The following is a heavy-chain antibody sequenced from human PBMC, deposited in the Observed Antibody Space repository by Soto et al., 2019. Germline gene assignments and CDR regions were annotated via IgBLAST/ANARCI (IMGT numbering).Heavy chain of an antibody. CDR2: ISAYNGNT. J-gene: IGHJ1*01. V-gene: IGHV1-18*01. CDR3: ALTLGYCSGGSCYPEYFQH. D-gene: IGHD2-15*01. CDR1: GYTFTSYG. Sequence: QVQLVQSGAEVKKPGASVKVSCKASGYTFTSYGISWVRQAPGQGLEWMGWISAYNGNTNYAQKLQGRVTMTTDTPTSTAYMELRSLRSDDTAVYYCALTLGYCSGGSCYPEYFQHWGQGTLVTVSS.